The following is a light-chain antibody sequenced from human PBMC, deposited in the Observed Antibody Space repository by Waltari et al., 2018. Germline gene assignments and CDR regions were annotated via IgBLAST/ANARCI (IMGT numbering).Light chain of an antibody. V-gene: IGKV3-20*01. CDR1: QTVRTTY. CDR3: QQYDISPLT. Sequence: EIVLTQSPGTLSLSPGERATLSCRASQTVRTTYLDWYQQKPGQAPTLLIYGASSRATGIPDRFRGSGSGTDFSLTISSLEPEDFAVYYCQQYDISPLTFGGGTKVEIK. CDR2: GAS. J-gene: IGKJ4*01.